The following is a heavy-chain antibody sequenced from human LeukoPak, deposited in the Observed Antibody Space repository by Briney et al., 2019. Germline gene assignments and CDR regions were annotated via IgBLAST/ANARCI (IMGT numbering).Heavy chain of an antibody. D-gene: IGHD2-2*01. CDR3: ARRYCSSTSCTLDY. J-gene: IGHJ4*02. CDR2: IWYDGSNK. V-gene: IGHV3-33*01. Sequence: GGSPRLSCAASGFTFSRYGMHWVRQAPGKGLEWVAVIWYDGSNKNYADSVKGRFTISRDNSKNTLYLQMNSLRAEDTAVYYCARRYCSSTSCTLDYWGQGTLVTVSS. CDR1: GFTFSRYG.